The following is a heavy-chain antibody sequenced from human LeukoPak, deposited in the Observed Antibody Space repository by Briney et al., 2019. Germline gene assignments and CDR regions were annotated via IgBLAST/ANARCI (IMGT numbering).Heavy chain of an antibody. CDR3: AKSRAPTADPDAFDV. CDR1: GFTFSSYA. CDR2: IRDAKNDE. J-gene: IGHJ3*01. D-gene: IGHD1-14*01. V-gene: IGHV3-30*02. Sequence: PGGSLRLSCAASGFTFSSYAMSWVRQAPGKGLEWVAFIRDAKNDEYYVDSVKGRFTISRDNSKNSLYLQMNSLRREDTGLYYCAKSRAPTADPDAFDVWGQGTMVTVSS.